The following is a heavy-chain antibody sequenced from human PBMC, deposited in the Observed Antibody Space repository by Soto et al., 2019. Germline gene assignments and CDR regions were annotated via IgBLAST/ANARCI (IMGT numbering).Heavy chain of an antibody. J-gene: IGHJ6*02. D-gene: IGHD2-2*02. Sequence: VQLLECGGGLVQPGGSLRLSCAASGFTFSSYAMTWVRQAPGKGLEWVSTISGSGGTTYYADSVRGRFTISRDNSKNTLYLQMNTLRAEDTALYSCTRYCPTASCYIRYGMDVWGQGTTVTVSS. V-gene: IGHV3-23*01. CDR2: ISGSGGTT. CDR3: TRYCPTASCYIRYGMDV. CDR1: GFTFSSYA.